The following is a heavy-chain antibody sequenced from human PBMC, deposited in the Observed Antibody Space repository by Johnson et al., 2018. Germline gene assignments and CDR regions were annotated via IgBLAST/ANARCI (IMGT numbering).Heavy chain of an antibody. J-gene: IGHJ3*01. CDR2: ISGSGGTT. D-gene: IGHD2-21*02. V-gene: IGHV3-23*04. CDR1: GFTFGNYV. CDR3: AKGDHGDCFDAFEF. Sequence: VQLVQSGGGFLKPGGSLRLSCTASGFTFGNYVMSWVRQSPGKGLQWVASISGSGGTTHYADSVKGRFTIFRENSRKILYLQMNSLTVGETALYYCAKGDHGDCFDAFEFWGRGTVVRVSS.